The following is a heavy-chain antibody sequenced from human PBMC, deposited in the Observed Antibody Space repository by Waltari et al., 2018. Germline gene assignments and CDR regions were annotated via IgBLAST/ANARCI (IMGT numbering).Heavy chain of an antibody. CDR2: IKQDGSEK. J-gene: IGHJ4*02. V-gene: IGHV3-7*01. CDR1: GLTFSSYW. D-gene: IGHD6-19*01. CDR3: ARSPDSSGWCDY. Sequence: EVQLVVSGGGLVEPGGSLRLSCAASGLTFSSYWMSWVRQAPGKGLEWVANIKQDGSEKYYVDSVKGRFTISRDNAKNSLYLQMNSLRAEDTAVYYCARSPDSSGWCDYWGQGTLVTVSS.